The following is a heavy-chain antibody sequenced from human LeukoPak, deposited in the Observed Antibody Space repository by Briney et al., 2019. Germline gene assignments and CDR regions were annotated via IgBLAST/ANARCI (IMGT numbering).Heavy chain of an antibody. Sequence: SETLSLACTVSGGSMSSYYWSWIRQPPGKRLEWVGSIFYNGSTNYNPSLKSRVTISVDTSKNQFSLKLSSVTAADTAVYYCARDSSWHGFDYWGQETLVTVSS. CDR3: ARDSSWHGFDY. CDR2: IFYNGST. CDR1: GGSMSSYY. D-gene: IGHD6-13*01. J-gene: IGHJ4*02. V-gene: IGHV4-59*01.